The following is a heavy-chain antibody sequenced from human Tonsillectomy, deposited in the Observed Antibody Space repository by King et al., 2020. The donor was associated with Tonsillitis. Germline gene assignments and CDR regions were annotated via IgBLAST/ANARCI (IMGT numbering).Heavy chain of an antibody. V-gene: IGHV3-15*07. CDR2: IKSKTDGGKT. CDR3: TLGGSSGS. J-gene: IGHJ5*02. Sequence: QLVQSGGDLVKPGGSLRLSCAASGFTFTNALMNWVRQAPGKGLELVGRIKSKTDGGKTDYAAPVKGRFTISRDDSKNTLYLQMNSLKTEDTAVYYCTLGGSSGSWGQGTLVTVSS. CDR1: GFTFTNAL. D-gene: IGHD6-19*01.